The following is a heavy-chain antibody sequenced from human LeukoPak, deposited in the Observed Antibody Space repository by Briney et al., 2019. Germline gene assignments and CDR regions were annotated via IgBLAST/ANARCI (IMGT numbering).Heavy chain of an antibody. CDR1: GGSFSGYY. J-gene: IGHJ6*03. CDR2: INHSGST. D-gene: IGHD6-6*01. Sequence: SETLSLTCAVYGGSFSGYYWSWIRQPPGKGLEWIGEINHSGSTNYNPSLKSRVTISVDTSKNQFSLKLSSVTAADTAVYYCARGYSSSSYYYYMDVWGKGTTVTVSS. V-gene: IGHV4-34*01. CDR3: ARGYSSSSYYYYMDV.